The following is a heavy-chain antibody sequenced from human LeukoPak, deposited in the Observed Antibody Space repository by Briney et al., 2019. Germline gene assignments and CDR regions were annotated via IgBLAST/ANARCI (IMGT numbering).Heavy chain of an antibody. CDR1: GFTFISSA. CDR3: AAERRLYCSGGACYPDAFDI. D-gene: IGHD2-15*01. CDR2: IVVGSGDT. Sequence: SVKVSCKTSGFTFISSAVQWVRQARGQRLEWIGWIVVGSGDTNYAQKFLERITITRDMSTSTAYMELSSLRSEDTATYYCAAERRLYCSGGACYPDAFDIWGQGTMVTVSS. V-gene: IGHV1-58*01. J-gene: IGHJ3*02.